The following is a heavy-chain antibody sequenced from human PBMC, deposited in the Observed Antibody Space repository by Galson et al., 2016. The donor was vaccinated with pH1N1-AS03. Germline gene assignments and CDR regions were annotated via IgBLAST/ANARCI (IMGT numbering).Heavy chain of an antibody. V-gene: IGHV3-7*03. Sequence: SLRLSCAASGFTFSSYGMHWVRQAPGKGLEWVANIKQDGSETHYVDSVKGRFTISRDNAKNSLYLQMNSLRVEDTTMYYCARGEMIGDDSWGQGTLVTVSS. D-gene: IGHD3-16*01. J-gene: IGHJ4*02. CDR3: ARGEMIGDDS. CDR2: IKQDGSET. CDR1: GFTFSSYG.